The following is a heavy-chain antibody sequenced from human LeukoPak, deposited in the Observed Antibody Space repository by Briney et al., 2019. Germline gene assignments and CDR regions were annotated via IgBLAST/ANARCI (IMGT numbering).Heavy chain of an antibody. Sequence: SETLSLTCTVSSGSINTYYWSWIRQPPGKGLEWIGYIYYGGSTYSNPSLKGRVTISADTSKNQFSLKLTSVTAADTAVYYCARSSVSGTYSGGYWGQGILVTVSS. D-gene: IGHD3-10*01. V-gene: IGHV4-59*08. CDR1: SGSINTYY. CDR3: ARSSVSGTYSGGY. CDR2: IYYGGST. J-gene: IGHJ4*02.